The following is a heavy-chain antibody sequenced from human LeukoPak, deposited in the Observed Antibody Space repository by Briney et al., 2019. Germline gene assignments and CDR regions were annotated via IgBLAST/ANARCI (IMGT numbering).Heavy chain of an antibody. CDR3: ARGGLYGYDVFDY. J-gene: IGHJ4*02. V-gene: IGHV3-48*03. CDR2: ISGSGRTM. D-gene: IGHD5-12*01. CDR1: GFTFSSYE. Sequence: GGSLRLSCAASGFTFSSYEMNWVCQAPGNGLERVSYISGSGRTMYYADSVKGRITISRDNAKNSLYLQMNSLRVEDTAVYHCARGGLYGYDVFDYWGQGTLVTVSS.